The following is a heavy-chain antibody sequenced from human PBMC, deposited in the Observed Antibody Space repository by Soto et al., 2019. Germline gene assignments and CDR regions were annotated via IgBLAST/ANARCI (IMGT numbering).Heavy chain of an antibody. Sequence: QVRLVQSGAEVKKPGSSVKVSCKASGGTFSSYAISWVRQAPGQGLERMGGIIPIFGTENYEQKFQGRVTITADESTSKAYMELSSLRSEDTAVYYCARGRGYCSGGSCYDAADPPSDYWGQGTLVTVSS. CDR2: IIPIFGTE. J-gene: IGHJ4*02. CDR3: ARGRGYCSGGSCYDAADPPSDY. CDR1: GGTFSSYA. D-gene: IGHD2-15*01. V-gene: IGHV1-69*01.